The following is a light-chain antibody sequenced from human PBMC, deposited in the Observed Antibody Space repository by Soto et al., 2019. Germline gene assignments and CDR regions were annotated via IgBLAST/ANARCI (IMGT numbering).Light chain of an antibody. V-gene: IGLV1-51*01. J-gene: IGLJ1*01. CDR3: GTYDNRLRVYV. CDR2: DNN. Sequence: QSVLTQPPSVSAAPGQKVTLSCSGSSSNIGDNFVSWYQKLPGTAPKLLNYDNNKRPSGIPDRVAGSKSGTLATLGITRLPPRAEAADCRGTYDNRLRVYVFGTGTKVTFL. CDR1: SSNIGDNF.